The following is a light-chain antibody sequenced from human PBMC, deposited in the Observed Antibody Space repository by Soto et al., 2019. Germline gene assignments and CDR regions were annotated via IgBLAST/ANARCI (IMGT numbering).Light chain of an antibody. Sequence: QSALTQPRSVSGSPGQSVTISCTGTSSDFRGYHYVSWYQHHPGKAPKVIIYDVTKRPSGVPDRFSGSKSGNTASLTISGLQTDDEADYYCCSSAGRYTWMFGGGTKVTVL. CDR2: DVT. J-gene: IGLJ3*02. CDR1: SSDFRGYHY. V-gene: IGLV2-11*01. CDR3: CSSAGRYTWM.